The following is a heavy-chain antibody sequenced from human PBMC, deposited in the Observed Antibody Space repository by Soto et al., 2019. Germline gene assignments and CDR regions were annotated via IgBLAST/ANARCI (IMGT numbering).Heavy chain of an antibody. J-gene: IGHJ3*02. CDR2: IYSNGKA. CDR1: GGSLSNSN. CDR3: ARERTYQLSGDDTLDI. Sequence: ETLYITCTVSGGSLSNSNWNSVWQSAGKGLESIGRIYSNGKAYYNPSLKSRVTMSLETLNNQVSLRLSSVTAADTAKYYCARERTYQLSGDDTLDIWGLGKMVT. V-gene: IGHV4-4*07. D-gene: IGHD2-2*01.